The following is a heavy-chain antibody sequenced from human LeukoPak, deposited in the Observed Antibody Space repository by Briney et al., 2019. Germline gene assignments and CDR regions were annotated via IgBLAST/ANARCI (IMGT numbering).Heavy chain of an antibody. D-gene: IGHD4-17*01. Sequence: PGGSLRLSCSASGFSFSTYWMHWVRQAPGLGLEWVSRISGDGSAREYADSVKGRFTISRDNARSTLYLQMNSLRVDDTAMYYCAGNDYGDFFDYWGQGTLVTVSS. J-gene: IGHJ4*02. CDR3: AGNDYGDFFDY. CDR2: ISGDGSAR. V-gene: IGHV3-74*01. CDR1: GFSFSTYW.